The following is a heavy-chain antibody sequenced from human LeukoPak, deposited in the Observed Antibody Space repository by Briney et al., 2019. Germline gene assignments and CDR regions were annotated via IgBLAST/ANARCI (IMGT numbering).Heavy chain of an antibody. CDR1: GGSFSGYY. D-gene: IGHD5-12*01. Sequence: SETLSLTCAVYGGSFSGYYWSWIRQPPGKGLEWIGEINHSGSTNYNPSLKSRVTISVDTSKNQFSLKLSSVTAADTAVYYCARDRGYGDHPSWFDPWGQGTQVTVSS. V-gene: IGHV4-34*01. CDR2: INHSGST. J-gene: IGHJ5*02. CDR3: ARDRGYGDHPSWFDP.